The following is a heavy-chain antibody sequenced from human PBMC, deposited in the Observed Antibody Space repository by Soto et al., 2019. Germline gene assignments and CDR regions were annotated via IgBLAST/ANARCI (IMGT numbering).Heavy chain of an antibody. CDR1: GGSISSGGYY. Sequence: QVQLQESGPGLVKPSQTLSLTCTVSGGSISSGGYYWSWIRQHPGKGLEWIGYIYYSGSTYYNPSLKSRVTISVDTSKNQFSLKLSSVTAADTAVYYCARDDYYGSGSNSGGFDPWGQGTLVTVSS. CDR2: IYYSGST. CDR3: ARDDYYGSGSNSGGFDP. J-gene: IGHJ5*02. D-gene: IGHD3-10*01. V-gene: IGHV4-31*03.